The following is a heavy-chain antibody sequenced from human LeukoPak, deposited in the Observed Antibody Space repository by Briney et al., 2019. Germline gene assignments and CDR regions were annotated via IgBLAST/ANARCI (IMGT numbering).Heavy chain of an antibody. J-gene: IGHJ4*02. CDR1: GFTFSSYS. D-gene: IGHD3-10*01. CDR2: ISSSSSTI. CDR3: AKPFGRGSGSYYFDY. Sequence: PGGSLRLSCAASGFTFSSYSMNWVRQAPGKGLEWVSYISSSSSTIYYADSVKGRFTISRDNAKNSLYLQMNSLRDEDTAVYYCAKPFGRGSGSYYFDYWGQGTLVTVSS. V-gene: IGHV3-48*02.